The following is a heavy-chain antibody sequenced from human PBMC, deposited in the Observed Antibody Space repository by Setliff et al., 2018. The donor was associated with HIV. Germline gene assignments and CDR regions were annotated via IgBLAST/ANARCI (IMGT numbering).Heavy chain of an antibody. Sequence: TLSLTSPLSGGSTSSGAYYWSWLRQPAGKGLEWIGRFYTSGSTYYNPPLKSRVTITVDTSKNQFSLKLSSVTAADTAVYYCATYADRESNRFDPWGQGILVTVSS. J-gene: IGHJ5*02. CDR3: ATYADRESNRFDP. CDR2: FYTSGST. D-gene: IGHD3-10*01. V-gene: IGHV4-61*02. CDR1: GGSTSSGAYY.